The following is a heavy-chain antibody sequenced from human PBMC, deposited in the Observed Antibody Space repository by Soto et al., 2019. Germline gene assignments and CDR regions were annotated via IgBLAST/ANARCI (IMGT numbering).Heavy chain of an antibody. J-gene: IGHJ6*02. Sequence: GGSLRLSCAASGFTFSSYAMSWVRQAPGKGLEWVSAISGSGGSTYYADSVKGRFTISRDNSKNTLYLQMNSLRAEDTAVYYCAKVLSGLVAAYYYYGMDVWGQGTTVTVSS. CDR3: AKVLSGLVAAYYYYGMDV. CDR1: GFTFSSYA. V-gene: IGHV3-23*01. D-gene: IGHD6-19*01. CDR2: ISGSGGST.